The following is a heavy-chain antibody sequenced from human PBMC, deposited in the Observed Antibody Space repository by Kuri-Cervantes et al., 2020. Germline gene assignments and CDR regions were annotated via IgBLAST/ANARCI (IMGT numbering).Heavy chain of an antibody. J-gene: IGHJ4*02. Sequence: GESLKISCAASGFTFSSYAMHWVRQAPGKGLEWVAVISYDGSNKYYADSVKGRFTISRDNSKNTLYLQMNSLRAEDTAVYYCTRFHSDLGCSSTGCYYDYWGQGTLVTVSS. D-gene: IGHD2-2*01. CDR1: GFTFSSYA. V-gene: IGHV3-30-3*01. CDR2: ISYDGSNK. CDR3: TRFHSDLGCSSTGCYYDY.